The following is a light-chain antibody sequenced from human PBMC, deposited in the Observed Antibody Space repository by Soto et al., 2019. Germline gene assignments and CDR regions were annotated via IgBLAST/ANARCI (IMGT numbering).Light chain of an antibody. J-gene: IGKJ1*01. CDR2: GAS. CDR1: QSVSSTY. Sequence: EIVLTQSPGTLSLSPGERATLSCRASQSVSSTYLAWYQQKPGQAPRPLIYGASTRATGIPARFSGSGSGTEFTLTISSLQSEDFAVYYCQQYNNWPPWTFGQGTKVDI. CDR3: QQYNNWPPWT. V-gene: IGKV3-15*01.